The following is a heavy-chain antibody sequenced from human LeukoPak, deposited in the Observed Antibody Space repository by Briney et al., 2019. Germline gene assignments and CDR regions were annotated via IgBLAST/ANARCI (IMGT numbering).Heavy chain of an antibody. V-gene: IGHV3-23*01. J-gene: IGHJ4*02. CDR2: ISGSGGST. CDR3: AKDRSRGLRLGELSLFDY. D-gene: IGHD3-16*02. Sequence: GGSLRLSCAASGFTFSSYAMSWVRQAPGKGLEWVSAISGSGGSTYYADSVKGRFTISRDNSKNTLYLQMNSLRAEDTAVYYCAKDRSRGLRLGELSLFDYWGQGTLVTVSS. CDR1: GFTFSSYA.